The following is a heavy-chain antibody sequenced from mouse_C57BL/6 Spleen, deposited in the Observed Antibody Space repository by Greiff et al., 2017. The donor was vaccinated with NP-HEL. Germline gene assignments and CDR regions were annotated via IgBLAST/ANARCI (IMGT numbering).Heavy chain of an antibody. CDR1: GYTFTSYW. D-gene: IGHD2-5*01. J-gene: IGHJ4*01. Sequence: QVQLQQPGAELVMPGASVKLSCKASGYTFTSYWMHWVKQRPGQGLEWIGEIDPSDSYTNYNQKFKGKSTLTVDKSSSTAYMQLSSLTSEDSAVYYCARSSNYDYYAMDYWGQGTSVTVSS. V-gene: IGHV1-69*01. CDR3: ARSSNYDYYAMDY. CDR2: IDPSDSYT.